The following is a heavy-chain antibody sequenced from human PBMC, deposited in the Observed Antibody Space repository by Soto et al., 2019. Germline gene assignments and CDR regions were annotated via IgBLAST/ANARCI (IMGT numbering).Heavy chain of an antibody. Sequence: EVQLVESGGDLVQPGGSLRLSCAASGFSVNSKYMSWVRQAPGKGLEWVSLIQSGGSTYYAGSVKGRFTISRDFSENTLFLQMTSLRVEDTAVYYCTRDDVLCNGVRCYGVPMDVLGKGTTVTVSA. CDR3: TRDDVLCNGVRCYGVPMDV. J-gene: IGHJ6*04. V-gene: IGHV3-66*01. CDR2: IQSGGST. D-gene: IGHD2-15*01. CDR1: GFSVNSKY.